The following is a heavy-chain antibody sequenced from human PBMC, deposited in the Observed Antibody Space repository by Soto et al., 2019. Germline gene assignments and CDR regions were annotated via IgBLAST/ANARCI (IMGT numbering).Heavy chain of an antibody. J-gene: IGHJ1*01. CDR3: ARDGGVIALGDLHH. Sequence: QVQLVQSGAEVKKPGASVKVSCKASGYTFTSYGISWVRQAPGQGLEWMGWISAYNGNTNYLQKLQGRGTLTTNTSASTAYMELRSLRSDDTAVYYCARDGGVIALGDLHHWGQGTLVTVSS. CDR2: ISAYNGNT. D-gene: IGHD3-16*02. CDR1: GYTFTSYG. V-gene: IGHV1-18*04.